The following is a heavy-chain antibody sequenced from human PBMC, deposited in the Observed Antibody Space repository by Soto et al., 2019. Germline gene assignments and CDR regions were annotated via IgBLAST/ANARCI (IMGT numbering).Heavy chain of an antibody. J-gene: IGHJ5*02. D-gene: IGHD2-2*01. Sequence: ASVKVSCKASGYTFTGYYMDWVRRAPGQGLEWMGWINPNSGGTNYAQKFQGWVTMTRDTSISTAYMELSRLRSDDTAVYYCARSAVPIVVVPAARSWFDPWGQGTLVTVSS. CDR1: GYTFTGYY. CDR3: ARSAVPIVVVPAARSWFDP. CDR2: INPNSGGT. V-gene: IGHV1-2*04.